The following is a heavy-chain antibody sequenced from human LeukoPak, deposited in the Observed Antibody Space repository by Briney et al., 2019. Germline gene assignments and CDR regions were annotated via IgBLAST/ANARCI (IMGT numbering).Heavy chain of an antibody. J-gene: IGHJ4*02. CDR3: ARAPPHYDILTGYLHSNAYYFDY. Sequence: SETLSLTCSVSGGSISGYYWNWIRQPPGKRLEFIGYIYHSGSTYYNPSLKSRVTISVDRSKNQFSLKLSSVTAADTAVYYCARAPPHYDILTGYLHSNAYYFDYWGQGTLVTVSS. D-gene: IGHD3-9*01. CDR1: GGSISGYY. CDR2: IYHSGST. V-gene: IGHV4-59*12.